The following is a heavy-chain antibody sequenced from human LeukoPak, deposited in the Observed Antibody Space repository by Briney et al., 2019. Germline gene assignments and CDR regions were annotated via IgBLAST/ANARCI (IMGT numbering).Heavy chain of an antibody. CDR3: AMNSGRYFYYYYRDV. V-gene: IGHV3-30*02. Sequence: PGGSLRLSCAPSGFPLSTYGMHGVPQAPGKGREWVAFRRYDGSSEYYEDSVKGRFTLSRDNSKNTLYLQMNSLRADDTAVYYCAMNSGRYFYYYYRDVWGKGTAVTVSS. D-gene: IGHD1-26*01. J-gene: IGHJ6*03. CDR2: RRYDGSSE. CDR1: GFPLSTYG.